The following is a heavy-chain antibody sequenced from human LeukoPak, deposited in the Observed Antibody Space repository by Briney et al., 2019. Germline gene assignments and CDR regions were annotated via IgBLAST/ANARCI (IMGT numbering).Heavy chain of an antibody. J-gene: IGHJ4*02. CDR3: ARLRYSSSCFGY. D-gene: IGHD6-13*01. CDR2: IYYSGST. Sequence: PSETLSLTCTVSGGSISSSSYYWGWNRQPPGKGLEWIGSIYYSGSTYYNPSLKSRVTISVDTSKNQFSLKLSSVTAADTAVYYCARLRYSSSCFGYWGQGTLVTVSS. V-gene: IGHV4-39*01. CDR1: GGSISSSSYY.